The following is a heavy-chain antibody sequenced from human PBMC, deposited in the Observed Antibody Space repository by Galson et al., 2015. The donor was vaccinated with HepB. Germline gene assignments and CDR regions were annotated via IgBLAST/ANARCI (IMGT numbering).Heavy chain of an antibody. Sequence: SLRLSCAASGFTFSSYGMHWVRQAPGKGLEWVAFIRYDGSNKYYADSVKGRFTISRDNSKNTLYLQMNSLRAEDTAVYYCAKTTFVSSGWSRALDYWGQGTLVTVSS. J-gene: IGHJ4*02. V-gene: IGHV3-30*02. CDR1: GFTFSSYG. D-gene: IGHD6-19*01. CDR2: IRYDGSNK. CDR3: AKTTFVSSGWSRALDY.